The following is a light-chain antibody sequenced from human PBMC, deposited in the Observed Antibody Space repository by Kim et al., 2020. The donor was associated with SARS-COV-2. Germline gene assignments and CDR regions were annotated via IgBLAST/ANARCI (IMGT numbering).Light chain of an antibody. V-gene: IGLV1-44*01. Sequence: GQRVTIAGSGSSSNIGNNTVNWYQQLPGTAPKLLIYNNNQRPLGVPDRFSGSKSGTSASLAISGLQSEDEADYYCTPWDDRLNGWVFGGGTQLTVL. CDR2: NNN. CDR3: TPWDDRLNGWV. J-gene: IGLJ3*02. CDR1: SSNIGNNT.